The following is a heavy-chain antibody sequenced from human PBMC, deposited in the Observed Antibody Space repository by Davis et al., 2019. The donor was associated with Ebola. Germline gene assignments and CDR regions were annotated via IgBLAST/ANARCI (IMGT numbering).Heavy chain of an antibody. D-gene: IGHD1-14*01. CDR1: GGSISSSSYY. V-gene: IGHV4-39*07. J-gene: IGHJ6*03. CDR3: ARLHNRWDNYYYYYMDV. Sequence: SETLSLTCTVSGGSISSSSYYWGWIRQPPGKGLEWIGSIYYSGSTYYNPSLKSRVTISVDTSKNQFSLQLSSVTAADTAVYYCARLHNRWDNYYYYYMDVWGKGTTVPVSS. CDR2: IYYSGST.